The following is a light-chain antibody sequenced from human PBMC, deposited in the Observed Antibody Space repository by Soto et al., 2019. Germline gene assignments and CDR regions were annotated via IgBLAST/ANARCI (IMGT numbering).Light chain of an antibody. J-gene: IGKJ4*01. Sequence: EIVLTQSPATLSLSPGERATLSCRASQSVSSYLAWYQQKPGQAPRLLIYDASNRATGIPARFSGSGSGTEFTLTISSLEPEDFAVYYFQQRSNWPFLTFGGGTKVEIK. CDR1: QSVSSY. CDR3: QQRSNWPFLT. CDR2: DAS. V-gene: IGKV3-11*01.